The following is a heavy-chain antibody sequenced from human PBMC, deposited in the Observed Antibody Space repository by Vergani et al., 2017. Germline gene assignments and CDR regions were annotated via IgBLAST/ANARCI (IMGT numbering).Heavy chain of an antibody. J-gene: IGHJ4*02. CDR1: GGTFSSYA. Sequence: QVQLVQSGAEVKKPGSSVKVSCKASGGTFSSYAISWVRQAPGQGLEWMGRIIPILGIANYAQKFQGRVTLTADKSTSTAYMELSSLRSEDTAVYYCAREVNRAAAVTGPGDYWGQGTLVTVSS. CDR2: IIPILGIA. V-gene: IGHV1-69*04. CDR3: AREVNRAAAVTGPGDY. D-gene: IGHD6-13*01.